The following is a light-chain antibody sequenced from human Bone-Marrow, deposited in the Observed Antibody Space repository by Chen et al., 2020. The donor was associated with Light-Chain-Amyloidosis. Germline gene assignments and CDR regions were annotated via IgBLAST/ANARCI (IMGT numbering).Light chain of an antibody. J-gene: IGLJ3*02. CDR1: TIGSKS. CDR3: QVWDRSSDRPV. V-gene: IGLV3-21*02. Sequence: SYVLTQPSSVSVAPGQPATIACGGNTIGSKSVHWYQQTPGQAPLLVGYDDSDRPSGIPERVSGYNWGNTATLTSSRVEAGDEAEDYCQVWDRSSDRPVFGGGTKLTVL. CDR2: DDS.